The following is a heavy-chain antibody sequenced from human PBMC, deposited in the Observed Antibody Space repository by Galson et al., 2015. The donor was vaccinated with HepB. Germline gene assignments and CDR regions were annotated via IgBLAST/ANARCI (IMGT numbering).Heavy chain of an antibody. D-gene: IGHD3-22*01. J-gene: IGHJ4*02. CDR3: TRERYYDSSGYSVLDY. CDR2: IKSKTDGGTT. CDR1: GFTFSNAW. Sequence: SLRLSCAASGFTFSNAWMSWVRQAPGKGLEWVGRIKSKTDGGTTDYAAPVKGRFTISRDDSKSIAYLQMNSLKTEDTAVYYCTRERYYDSSGYSVLDYWGQGTLVTVSS. V-gene: IGHV3-15*01.